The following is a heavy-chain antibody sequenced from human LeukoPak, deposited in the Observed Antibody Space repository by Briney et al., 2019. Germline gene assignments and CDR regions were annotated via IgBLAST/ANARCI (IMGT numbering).Heavy chain of an antibody. CDR1: GFTFSNAW. J-gene: IGHJ4*02. CDR2: IKSKTDGGTT. CDR3: TTGLARVAVAGTITDY. Sequence: GGSLRLSCAASGFTFSNAWMSWVRQAPGEGLEWVGRIKSKTDGGTTDYAAPVTGRFTISRDDSRNTLYLQMNSLKTEDTAVYYCTTGLARVAVAGTITDYWSQGTLVTVSS. D-gene: IGHD6-19*01. V-gene: IGHV3-15*01.